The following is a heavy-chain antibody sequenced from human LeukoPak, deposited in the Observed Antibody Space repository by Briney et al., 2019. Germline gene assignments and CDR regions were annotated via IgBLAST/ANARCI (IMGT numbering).Heavy chain of an antibody. CDR3: ARGGHDFWSAYYTQ. CDR2: ISGSGGST. Sequence: GGSLRLSCAASGFTFSSYAMSWVRQAPGKGLEWVSAISGSGGSTYYADSVKGRFTIPRDNSKNTLYLQMNSLRAEDTAVYYCARGGHDFWSAYYTQWGQGTLVTVSS. CDR1: GFTFSSYA. D-gene: IGHD3-3*01. J-gene: IGHJ4*02. V-gene: IGHV3-23*01.